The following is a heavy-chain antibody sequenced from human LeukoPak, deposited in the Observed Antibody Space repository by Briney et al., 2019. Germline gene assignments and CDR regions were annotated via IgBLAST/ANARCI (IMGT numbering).Heavy chain of an antibody. CDR3: ARGVDGGNSDWFDP. D-gene: IGHD4-23*01. V-gene: IGHV1-69*04. CDR2: IIPILGIA. CDR1: GGTFSSYA. Sequence: SVKVSCKASGGTFSSYAISWVRPAAGQGLEWMGRIIPILGIANYAQKFQGRVTITADKSTSTAYMELSSLRSEDTAVYYCARGVDGGNSDWFDPWGQGTLVTVSS. J-gene: IGHJ5*02.